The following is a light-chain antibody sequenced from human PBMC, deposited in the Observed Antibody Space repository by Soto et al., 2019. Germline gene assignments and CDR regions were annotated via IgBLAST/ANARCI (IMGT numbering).Light chain of an antibody. CDR1: SSDVGGYNY. Sequence: QSVLTQPPSASGSPGQSVTNSCTGTSSDVGGYNYVSWYQQHPGKAPKLMIYEVSKRPSGVPDRFSGSKSGNTASLTVSGLQAEDEADYYCSSYAGSNNLVFGGGTQLTVL. CDR2: EVS. V-gene: IGLV2-8*01. J-gene: IGLJ2*01. CDR3: SSYAGSNNLV.